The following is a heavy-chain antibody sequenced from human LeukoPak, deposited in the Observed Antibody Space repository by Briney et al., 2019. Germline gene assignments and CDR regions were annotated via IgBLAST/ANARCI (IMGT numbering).Heavy chain of an antibody. J-gene: IGHJ4*02. V-gene: IGHV3-48*04. Sequence: GGSLRLSCAASGFTFSRSDMNWVRQAPGKGLEWVSYISTSSNTIKYADSVKGRFTISRDDARNSLYLQMNSLRAEDAAVYYCARDRVQFDYWGQGTLVTVSS. D-gene: IGHD1-1*01. CDR1: GFTFSRSD. CDR2: ISTSSNTI. CDR3: ARDRVQFDY.